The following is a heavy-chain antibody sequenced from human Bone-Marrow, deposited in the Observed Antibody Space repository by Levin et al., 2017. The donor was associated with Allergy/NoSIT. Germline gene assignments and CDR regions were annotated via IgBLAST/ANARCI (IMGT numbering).Heavy chain of an antibody. CDR1: GYTFTSYA. CDR3: ARDTYCSSTSCYESPSYYYMDV. Sequence: ASVKVSCKASGYTFTSYAMNWVRQAPGQGLEWMGWINTNTGNPTYAQGFTGRFVFSLDTSVSTAYLQISSLKAEDTAVYYCARDTYCSSTSCYESPSYYYMDVWGKGTTVTVSS. V-gene: IGHV7-4-1*02. J-gene: IGHJ6*03. D-gene: IGHD2-2*01. CDR2: INTNTGNP.